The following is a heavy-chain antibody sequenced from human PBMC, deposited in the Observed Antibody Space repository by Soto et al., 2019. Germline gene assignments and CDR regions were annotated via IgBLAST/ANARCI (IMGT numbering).Heavy chain of an antibody. V-gene: IGHV3-15*01. J-gene: IGHJ4*02. CDR1: GFTFSNAW. CDR2: IKSKTDGGTT. D-gene: IGHD1-26*01. Sequence: EVQLVESGGGLVKPGGSLRLSCAASGFTFSNAWMSWVRQAPGKGLEWVGRIKSKTDGGTTDYAAPVKGRFTISRDDSKNTLYLQMNSLKTEDTAVYYCTTEVGWELLRFDYWGQGTLVTVSS. CDR3: TTEVGWELLRFDY.